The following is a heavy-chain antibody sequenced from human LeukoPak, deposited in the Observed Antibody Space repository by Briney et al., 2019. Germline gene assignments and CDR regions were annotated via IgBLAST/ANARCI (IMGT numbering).Heavy chain of an antibody. J-gene: IGHJ4*02. V-gene: IGHV3-30*04. CDR1: GFSFSSYA. Sequence: GGSLRLSCAASGFSFSSYAMHWVRQAPGKGLEWVAIMSYDGSNEFYADSVKGRFTISRDNSKDTLYLQMNSLRVEDTAVYYCAKVETYYGSGSYSGPDYWGQGTLVTVSS. CDR3: AKVETYYGSGSYSGPDY. CDR2: MSYDGSNE. D-gene: IGHD3-10*01.